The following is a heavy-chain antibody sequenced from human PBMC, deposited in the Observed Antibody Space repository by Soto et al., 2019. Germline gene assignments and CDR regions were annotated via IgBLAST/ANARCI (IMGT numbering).Heavy chain of an antibody. CDR1: GFTFGTTD. Sequence: QLLQSGGGLVQPGGSLTLSCAASGFTFGTTDMSWVRHATGEGLEWVSTIDGSGGITYYAGSVKGRFTISRDNSRNTVYLQMNSLRGDDTALYYCVKNSGWFNTWGQGALVTVSS. CDR3: VKNSGWFNT. CDR2: IDGSGGIT. V-gene: IGHV3-23*01. J-gene: IGHJ5*02. D-gene: IGHD3-10*01.